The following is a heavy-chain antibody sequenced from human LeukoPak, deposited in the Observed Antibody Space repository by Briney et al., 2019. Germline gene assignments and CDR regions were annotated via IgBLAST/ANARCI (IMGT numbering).Heavy chain of an antibody. Sequence: ASLKVSCKASGGTFSSYAISWVRQAPRQGLERMGGIIPIFGTANYAQKFQGRVTITTDESTSTAYMELSSLRSEDTAVYYCATGTEAFGESRLRFDYWGQGTLVTVSS. J-gene: IGHJ4*02. D-gene: IGHD3-10*01. V-gene: IGHV1-69*05. CDR2: IIPIFGTA. CDR1: GGTFSSYA. CDR3: ATGTEAFGESRLRFDY.